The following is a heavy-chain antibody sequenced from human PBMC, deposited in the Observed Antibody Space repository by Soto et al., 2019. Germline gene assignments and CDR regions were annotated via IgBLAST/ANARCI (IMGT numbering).Heavy chain of an antibody. Sequence: QVQLQESGPGLVKPSETLSLTCTVSGGSVSSGIYYWSWFRQPPGKGLVWIGYIYYRGSTNYNPSLKSRVTISVDTSKNQFSLKLSSVTAADTAVYYCARDLGDGYNPYFDYWGQGTLVTVSS. CDR1: GGSVSSGIYY. D-gene: IGHD5-12*01. V-gene: IGHV4-61*01. CDR3: ARDLGDGYNPYFDY. CDR2: IYYRGST. J-gene: IGHJ4*02.